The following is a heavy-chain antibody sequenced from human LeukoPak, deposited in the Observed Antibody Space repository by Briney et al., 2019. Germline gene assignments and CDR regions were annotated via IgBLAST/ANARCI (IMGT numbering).Heavy chain of an antibody. J-gene: IGHJ4*02. CDR2: IYSSGST. Sequence: PWAILSLTCTVSGGSISSYYWSWIRQPAGKGLQWIGRIYSSGSTNYSPSLKSRVTMSVDTSKNQFSLRLTSVTAADTAVYYCARDLGFWSGPDYWGQGTLVTVS. V-gene: IGHV4-4*07. CDR3: ARDLGFWSGPDY. D-gene: IGHD3-3*01. CDR1: GGSISSYY.